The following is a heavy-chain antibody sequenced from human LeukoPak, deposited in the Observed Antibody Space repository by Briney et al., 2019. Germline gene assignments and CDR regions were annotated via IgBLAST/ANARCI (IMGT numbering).Heavy chain of an antibody. Sequence: GGSLRLSCAASGFTFDDYAMHWVRHAPGRGLEWVSGISWNSGSIGYADSVKGRFTISRDNAKNSLYLQMNSLRAEDTALYYCAKDIGVGAQGNYYYYYGMDVWGQGTTVTVSS. V-gene: IGHV3-9*01. CDR3: AKDIGVGAQGNYYYYYGMDV. J-gene: IGHJ6*01. D-gene: IGHD1-26*01. CDR2: ISWNSGSI. CDR1: GFTFDDYA.